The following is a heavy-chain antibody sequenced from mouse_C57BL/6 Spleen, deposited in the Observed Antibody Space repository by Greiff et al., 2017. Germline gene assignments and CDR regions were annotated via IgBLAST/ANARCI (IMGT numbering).Heavy chain of an antibody. CDR2: ISYDGSN. D-gene: IGHD1-1*01. V-gene: IGHV3-6*01. Sequence: VQLQQSGPGLVKPSQSLSLTCSVTGYSITSGYYWNWIRQFPGNKLEWMGYISYDGSNNYNPSLKNRISITRDTSKNQFFLTLNSVTTEDTATYYCAREGYYGSSYDWYFDVWGTGTTVTVSS. CDR1: GYSITSGYY. J-gene: IGHJ1*03. CDR3: AREGYYGSSYDWYFDV.